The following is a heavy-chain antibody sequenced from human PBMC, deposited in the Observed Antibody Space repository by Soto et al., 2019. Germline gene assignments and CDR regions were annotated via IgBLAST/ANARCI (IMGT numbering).Heavy chain of an antibody. J-gene: IGHJ3*02. CDR1: GFTFSSYG. D-gene: IGHD3-16*01. V-gene: IGHV3-33*01. Sequence: QVQLVESGGGVVQPGRSLRLSCAASGFTFSSYGMHWVRQAPGKGLEWVAVIWYDGSNKYYADSVKGRFTISRDNSKNTLYLQMNSLRAEDTAVYYCASGQWGDIDAFDIWGQGTMVTVSS. CDR3: ASGQWGDIDAFDI. CDR2: IWYDGSNK.